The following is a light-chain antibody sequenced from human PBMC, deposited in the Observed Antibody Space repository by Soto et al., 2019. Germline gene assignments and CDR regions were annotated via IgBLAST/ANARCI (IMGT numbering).Light chain of an antibody. CDR1: QSISSW. V-gene: IGKV1-5*03. CDR3: QQYSSYPLT. Sequence: DIQMTQSPSTLSASVGDRVTITCRASQSISSWLARYQQKPGKTPKLLIYKASSLESGVPSRFSGSGSGTEFTLTISSLQPDDFATYYCQQYSSYPLTFGGGTKVEIK. CDR2: KAS. J-gene: IGKJ4*01.